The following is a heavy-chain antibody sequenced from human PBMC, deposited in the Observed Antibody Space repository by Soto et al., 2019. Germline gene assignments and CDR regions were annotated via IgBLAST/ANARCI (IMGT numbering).Heavy chain of an antibody. J-gene: IGHJ4*02. CDR2: INPSTGST. V-gene: IGHV1-46*01. Sequence: ASVKVSCKASGYTFSNYYIHWVRQAPGQGLEWMGIINPSTGSTTYAQKFQGRVTLTRDTSTSTVYMDLSSLRSEDTAVYYCARGRFQTVTTAWYFDYWGQGTLVTVYS. D-gene: IGHD4-17*01. CDR3: ARGRFQTVTTAWYFDY. CDR1: GYTFSNYY.